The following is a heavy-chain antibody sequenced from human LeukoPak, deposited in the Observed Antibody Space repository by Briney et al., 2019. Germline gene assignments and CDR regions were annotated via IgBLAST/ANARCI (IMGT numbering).Heavy chain of an antibody. D-gene: IGHD3-9*01. Sequence: GGSLRLSCAASGFSFSTDALSWVRQAPGKGLEWVSAISGGGTNTYYADSVKGRFTISRDNAKNSLYLQMNSLRAEDTAVYYCARDKGYYDILTGYYVDYWGQGTLVTVSS. V-gene: IGHV3-23*01. CDR1: GFSFSTDA. CDR2: ISGGGTNT. CDR3: ARDKGYYDILTGYYVDY. J-gene: IGHJ4*02.